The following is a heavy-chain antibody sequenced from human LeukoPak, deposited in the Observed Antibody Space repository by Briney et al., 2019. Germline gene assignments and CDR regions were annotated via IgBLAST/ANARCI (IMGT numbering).Heavy chain of an antibody. CDR3: AIVVVVAAPPDY. CDR2: ISYDGSNK. V-gene: IGHV3-30-3*01. Sequence: GGSLRLSCAASGFTFSSYAMHWVRQAPGKGLEWVAVISYDGSNKYYADSVKGRFTISRDNSKNTLYLQMNSLRAEDTAVYYCAIVVVVAAPPDYWGQGTLVTVSS. D-gene: IGHD2-15*01. J-gene: IGHJ4*02. CDR1: GFTFSSYA.